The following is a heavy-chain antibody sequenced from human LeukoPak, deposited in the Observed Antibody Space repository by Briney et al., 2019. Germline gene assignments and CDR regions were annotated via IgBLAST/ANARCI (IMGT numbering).Heavy chain of an antibody. D-gene: IGHD1-26*01. J-gene: IGHJ6*02. CDR3: ARGRSNYYGMDV. Sequence: SETLSLTCSVSDGSINSYYWNWIRRPPGKGLEWIGYIYYNGNTNYSPSLKSRVTMSVDTSKNLFSLKVSSVTAADTAVHYCARGRSNYYGMDVWGQGTTVTASS. CDR2: IYYNGNT. V-gene: IGHV4-59*01. CDR1: DGSINSYY.